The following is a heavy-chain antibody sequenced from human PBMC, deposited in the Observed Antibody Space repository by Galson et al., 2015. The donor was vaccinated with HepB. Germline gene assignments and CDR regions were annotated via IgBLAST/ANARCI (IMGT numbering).Heavy chain of an antibody. D-gene: IGHD4-23*01. CDR2: ISGSGGST. CDR3: AKDLRGTTVVTGENDY. CDR1: GFTLSSYA. J-gene: IGHJ4*02. Sequence: SLRLSCAASGFTLSSYAMSWVRQAPGKGLEWVSAISGSGGSTYYADSVKGRFTISRDNSKNTLYLQMNSLRAEDTAVYYCAKDLRGTTVVTGENDYWGQGTLVTVSS. V-gene: IGHV3-23*01.